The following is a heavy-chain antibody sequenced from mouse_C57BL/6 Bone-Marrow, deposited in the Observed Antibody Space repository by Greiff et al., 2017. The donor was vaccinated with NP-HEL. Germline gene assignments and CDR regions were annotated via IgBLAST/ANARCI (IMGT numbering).Heavy chain of an antibody. CDR1: GYTFTSYW. Sequence: LQESGAELVRPGSSVKLSCKASGYTFTSYWMDWVKQRPGQGLEWIGNIYPSDSETHYNQKFKDKATLTVDKSSSTAYMQLSSLTSEDSAVYYCASLGALRRDYWGQGTTLTVSS. V-gene: IGHV1-61*01. J-gene: IGHJ2*01. D-gene: IGHD1-1*01. CDR2: IYPSDSET. CDR3: ASLGALRRDY.